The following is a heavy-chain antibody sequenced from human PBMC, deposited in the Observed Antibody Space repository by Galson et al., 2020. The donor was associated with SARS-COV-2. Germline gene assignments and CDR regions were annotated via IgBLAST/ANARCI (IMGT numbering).Heavy chain of an antibody. CDR3: ARRRKGGGYSYGLYYYYGMDV. Sequence: SETLSLTCTVSGGSISSSSYYWGWIRQPPGKGLEWIGSIYYSGSTSYNPSLKSRVTISVDTSKNQFSLKLSSVTAADTAVYYCARRRKGGGYSYGLYYYYGMDVWGQGTTVTVSS. CDR2: IYYSGST. CDR1: GGSISSSSYY. J-gene: IGHJ6*02. D-gene: IGHD5-18*01. V-gene: IGHV4-39*01.